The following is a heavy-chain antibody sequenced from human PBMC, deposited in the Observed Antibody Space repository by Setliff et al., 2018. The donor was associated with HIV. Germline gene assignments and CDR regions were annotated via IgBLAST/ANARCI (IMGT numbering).Heavy chain of an antibody. CDR2: IYHSGST. Sequence: PSETLSLTCAVSGYSISSGYHWGWIRQPPGMGLEWIGSIYHSGSTYYNPSLKSRVTISVDTSKNQVSLKLTSVTAADTAVYYCARYKCINFACVGFDPWGQGTL. V-gene: IGHV4-38-2*01. D-gene: IGHD3-9*01. CDR1: GYSISSGYH. J-gene: IGHJ5*02. CDR3: ARYKCINFACVGFDP.